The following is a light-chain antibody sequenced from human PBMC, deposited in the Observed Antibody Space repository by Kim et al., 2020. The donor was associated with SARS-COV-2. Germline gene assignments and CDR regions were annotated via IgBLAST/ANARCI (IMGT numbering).Light chain of an antibody. CDR2: DAS. Sequence: DIQMTQSPSSLSASVGDRVTITCRASQSISTYLNWYQYKPGKAPKVLIYDASTLHSGVPSRFSGSGSGTDFTLTISSLQPEDFATYDCQQSSSSPLSFGGGTKLEI. CDR1: QSISTY. V-gene: IGKV1-39*01. CDR3: QQSSSSPLS. J-gene: IGKJ4*01.